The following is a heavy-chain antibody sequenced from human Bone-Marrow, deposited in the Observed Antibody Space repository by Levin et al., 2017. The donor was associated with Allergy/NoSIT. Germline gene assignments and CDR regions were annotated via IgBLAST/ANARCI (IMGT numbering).Heavy chain of an antibody. J-gene: IGHJ4*01. Sequence: SQTLSLTCAVYGGSFSGHYWTWIRQPPGKGLEWIGEISHDGSPTYNASLKSRVTISVDRSKHQFSLRLTSVTAADTAFYYCARGVGIPLGELSLEDYYFDYWGQGTLVTVSS. CDR2: ISHDGSP. V-gene: IGHV4-34*01. CDR1: GGSFSGHY. CDR3: ARGVGIPLGELSLEDYYFDY. D-gene: IGHD3-16*01.